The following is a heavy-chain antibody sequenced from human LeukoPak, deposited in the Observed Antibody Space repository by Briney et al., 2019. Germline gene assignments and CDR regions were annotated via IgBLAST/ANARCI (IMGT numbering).Heavy chain of an antibody. J-gene: IGHJ4*02. CDR1: GYSISLGYY. CDR2: FYHTGRT. Sequence: SETLSLTCTVSGYSISLGYYWGWIRQPPGKGLEWNGGFYHTGRTYYNPSLKSRVTVSGDTSKNQFSLKLSSVTAADTAVYYCARDMGWNGLVDSWGQGTLVTVSS. V-gene: IGHV4-38-2*02. D-gene: IGHD1-1*01. CDR3: ARDMGWNGLVDS.